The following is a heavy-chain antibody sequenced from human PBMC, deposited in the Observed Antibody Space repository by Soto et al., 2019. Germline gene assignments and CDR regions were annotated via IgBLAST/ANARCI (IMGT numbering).Heavy chain of an antibody. CDR3: ARHNYDGSGYYYYYYGMDV. J-gene: IGHJ6*02. CDR1: GGSFSGYY. Sequence: QVQLQQWGAGLLKPSETLSLTCAVYGGSFSGYYWSWIRQPPGKGLEWIGEINHSGNTNYNPPLKSRVTISVDTSKNQFSLKLSSVTAADTAVYYCARHNYDGSGYYYYYYGMDVWGQGTTVTVSS. V-gene: IGHV4-34*01. CDR2: INHSGNT. D-gene: IGHD3-22*01.